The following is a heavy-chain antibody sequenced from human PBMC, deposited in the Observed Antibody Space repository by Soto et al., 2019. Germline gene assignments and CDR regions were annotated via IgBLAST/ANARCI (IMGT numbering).Heavy chain of an antibody. CDR3: ARGRKLLRIFDY. J-gene: IGHJ4*02. Sequence: TLSLTCTVSGGSISSGGYYWSWIRQHPGKGLEWIGYIYYSGSTYYNPSLKSRVTISVDTSKNQFSLKLSSVTAADTAVYYCARGRKLLRIFDYWGQGTLVTVSS. CDR1: GGSISSGGYY. CDR2: IYYSGST. D-gene: IGHD3-22*01. V-gene: IGHV4-31*03.